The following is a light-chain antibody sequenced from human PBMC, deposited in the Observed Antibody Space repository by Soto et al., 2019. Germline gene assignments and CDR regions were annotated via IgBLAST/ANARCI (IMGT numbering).Light chain of an antibody. Sequence: DIQMTQSPSTLSASVGDKVASTCRASQSITDRLAWYQQKSGRAPKFLIYKASTLESGVPSRFSASGFGTDFTLTISSLQPDDFATYYCQQYNGYGRFGQGTKVDIK. CDR1: QSITDR. CDR2: KAS. CDR3: QQYNGYGR. V-gene: IGKV1-5*03. J-gene: IGKJ1*01.